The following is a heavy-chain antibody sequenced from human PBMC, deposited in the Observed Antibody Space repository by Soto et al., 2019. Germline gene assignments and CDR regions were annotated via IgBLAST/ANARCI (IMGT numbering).Heavy chain of an antibody. J-gene: IGHJ4*02. CDR3: ARYVMVPVDYFDS. CDR1: GAALDSHY. CDR2: VFYSVST. V-gene: IGHV4-59*11. Sequence: RLQTQSLTGPLCGAALDSHYWSWIRRPPGKGLEWIGQVFYSVSTNYNPSLKSRVTISINTSTKQFSLKLTSVSAADTAVYYCARYVMVPVDYFDSWGQGTLVAVSS. D-gene: IGHD2-8*01.